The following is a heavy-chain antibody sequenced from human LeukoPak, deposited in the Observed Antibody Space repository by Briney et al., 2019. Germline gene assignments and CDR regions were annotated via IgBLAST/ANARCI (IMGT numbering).Heavy chain of an antibody. CDR3: ARAGSYAFDI. Sequence: GASVKVSCKASGYTFTSYDINWVRQATGQGLEWMGWMNPNSGNTGYAQKLKGRVTMTWNTSISTAYMELSSLRSEDTAGDYCARAGSYAFDIWGQGTMVTVSS. CDR2: MNPNSGNT. J-gene: IGHJ3*02. CDR1: GYTFTSYD. D-gene: IGHD7-27*01. V-gene: IGHV1-8*01.